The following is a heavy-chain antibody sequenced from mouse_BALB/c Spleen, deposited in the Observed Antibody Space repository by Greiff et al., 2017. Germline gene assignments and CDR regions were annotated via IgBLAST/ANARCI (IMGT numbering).Heavy chain of an antibody. CDR3: TSDGYYVLFAY. CDR1: GYTFTSYW. J-gene: IGHJ3*01. D-gene: IGHD2-3*01. Sequence: LQQPGSELVRPGASVKLSCKASGYTFTSYWMHWVKQRPGQGLEWIGNICPGSGSTNYDEKFKSKATLTVDTSSSTAYMQLSSLTSEDSAVYYCTSDGYYVLFAYWGQGTLVTVSA. V-gene: IGHV1S22*01. CDR2: ICPGSGST.